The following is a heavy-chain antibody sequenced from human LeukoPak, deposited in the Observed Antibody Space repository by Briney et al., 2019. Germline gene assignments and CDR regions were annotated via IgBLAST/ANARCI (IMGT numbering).Heavy chain of an antibody. D-gene: IGHD6-19*01. J-gene: IGHJ4*02. V-gene: IGHV4-39*01. CDR3: ATPHIAVAGTHRLGYYFDY. CDR1: GVSISSSNSY. Sequence: SETLSLTCTVSGVSISSSNSYWGWIRQPPGKGLEWIGSIYYTGNTYYNASLKSQVSISIDTSKNQFSLKLSSVTAADTAVYYCATPHIAVAGTHRLGYYFDYWGQGTLVTVSS. CDR2: IYYTGNT.